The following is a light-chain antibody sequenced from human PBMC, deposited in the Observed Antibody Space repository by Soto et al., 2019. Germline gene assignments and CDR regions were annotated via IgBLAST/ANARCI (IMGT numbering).Light chain of an antibody. CDR3: SSYTSSSTWV. Sequence: QSALTQPASVSGSPGQSITISCTGTSSDVGGYNYVSWYQQHPGKAPKPMIYEVSNRPSGVSNRCSGSKSGNTASLTISGLQAEDEAEYYCSSYTSSSTWVFGGGTQLTVL. J-gene: IGLJ3*02. CDR2: EVS. CDR1: SSDVGGYNY. V-gene: IGLV2-14*01.